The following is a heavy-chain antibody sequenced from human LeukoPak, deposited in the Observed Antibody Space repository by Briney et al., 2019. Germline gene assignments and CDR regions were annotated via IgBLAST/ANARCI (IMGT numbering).Heavy chain of an antibody. J-gene: IGHJ3*02. CDR1: GFTFSNAW. CDR3: TTSYHGDPHAFDI. Sequence: GGSLRLSFAASGFTFSNAWMSWVRQAPGKGLEWVGRIKSKTDGGTTDYAAPVKGRFTISRDDSKNTLYLQMNSLKTEDTAVYYCTTSYHGDPHAFDIWGQGTMVTVSS. V-gene: IGHV3-15*01. D-gene: IGHD4-17*01. CDR2: IKSKTDGGTT.